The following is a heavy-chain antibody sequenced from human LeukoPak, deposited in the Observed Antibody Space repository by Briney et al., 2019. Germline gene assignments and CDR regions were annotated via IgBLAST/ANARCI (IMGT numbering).Heavy chain of an antibody. J-gene: IGHJ6*02. D-gene: IGHD6-13*01. V-gene: IGHV3-66*01. CDR3: ARDRGSSSLNYYYYYSMDV. CDR1: GFTVNSNY. CDR2: IYSGGST. Sequence: GGSLRLSCAASGFTVNSNYMSWVRQAPGKGLEWVSVIYSGGSTYYADSVKGRFTISRDNSKNTLYLQMNSLRAEDTAVYYCARDRGSSSLNYYYYYSMDVWGQGTTVTVSS.